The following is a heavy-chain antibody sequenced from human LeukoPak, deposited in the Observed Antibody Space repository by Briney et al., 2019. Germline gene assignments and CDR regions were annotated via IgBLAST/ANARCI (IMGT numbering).Heavy chain of an antibody. Sequence: SETLSLTCTVSGGSISSYYWSWIRQPPGKGLEWIGYIYYSGSTNYNPSLKSRVTISVDTSKNQFSLKLSSVTAADTAVYYCARYYYYDNNGNKDGFDPWGQGTLVTVSS. CDR3: ARYYYYDNNGNKDGFDP. V-gene: IGHV4-59*08. J-gene: IGHJ5*02. D-gene: IGHD3-22*01. CDR1: GGSISSYY. CDR2: IYYSGST.